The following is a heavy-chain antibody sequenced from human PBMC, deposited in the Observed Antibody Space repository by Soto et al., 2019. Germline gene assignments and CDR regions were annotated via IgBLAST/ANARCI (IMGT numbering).Heavy chain of an antibody. J-gene: IGHJ4*02. CDR2: IIPLFGTA. Sequence: GASVKVSCKASGGTFSRYAISWVRQAPGQGLEWMGGIIPLFGTANYAQRFQGRVRITADESTTTAYMELRGLRSEDTAVYYCARGVHLDSGGYYYFYWGQGTLVTVSS. V-gene: IGHV1-69*13. CDR1: GGTFSRYA. CDR3: ARGVHLDSGGYYYFY. D-gene: IGHD3-22*01.